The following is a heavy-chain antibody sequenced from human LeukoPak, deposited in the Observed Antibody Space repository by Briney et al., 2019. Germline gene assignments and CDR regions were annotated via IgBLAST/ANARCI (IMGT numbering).Heavy chain of an antibody. Sequence: SETLSLTCTVSGGSISSYYWSWIRQPPGKGLEWIGEINHSGSTNYNPSLKSRVTISVDTSKNQFSLKLSSVTAADTAVYYCATRRGAFDIWGQGTMVTVSS. CDR2: INHSGST. CDR1: GGSISSYY. J-gene: IGHJ3*02. V-gene: IGHV4-34*01. CDR3: ATRRGAFDI.